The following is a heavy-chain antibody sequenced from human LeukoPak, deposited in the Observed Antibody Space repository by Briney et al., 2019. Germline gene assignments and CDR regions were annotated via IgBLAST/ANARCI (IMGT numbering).Heavy chain of an antibody. Sequence: ASVKVSCKASGYTFTSYGISWVRQAPGQGLEWMGLISAYNGNTNYAQKLQGRVTMTTDTSTSTAYMELRSLRSDDTAVYYCARAFDSSGYYYYYFDYWGQGTLVTVSS. CDR2: ISAYNGNT. CDR1: GYTFTSYG. D-gene: IGHD3-22*01. CDR3: ARAFDSSGYYYYYFDY. J-gene: IGHJ4*02. V-gene: IGHV1-18*01.